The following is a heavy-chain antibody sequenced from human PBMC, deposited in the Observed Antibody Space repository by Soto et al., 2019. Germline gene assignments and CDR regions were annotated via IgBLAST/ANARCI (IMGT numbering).Heavy chain of an antibody. CDR2: FDPEDGET. V-gene: IGHV1-24*01. CDR3: ATDLYSSSWYAWWFDP. Sequence: SVKVSCKVSGYALTELSMHWVRQAPVKGLEWMGGFDPEDGETIYAQKFQGRVTMTEDTSTDTAYMELSSLRSEDTAVYYCATDLYSSSWYAWWFDPWGQGTLVTVSS. CDR1: GYALTELS. D-gene: IGHD6-13*01. J-gene: IGHJ5*02.